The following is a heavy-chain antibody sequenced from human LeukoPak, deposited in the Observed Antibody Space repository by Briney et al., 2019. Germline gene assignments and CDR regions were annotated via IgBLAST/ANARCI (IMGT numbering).Heavy chain of an antibody. D-gene: IGHD3-3*01. Sequence: SGGSLRLSCAASGFTFSSYAMSWVRQAPGKGLEWVSGISGSGGSTYYADSVKGRFTISRDNSKNTVYLQMNSLRAEDTAVYYCAKSSYYDFWRGYKIYYWGQGTLVTVSS. J-gene: IGHJ4*02. V-gene: IGHV3-23*01. CDR1: GFTFSSYA. CDR2: ISGSGGST. CDR3: AKSSYYDFWRGYKIYY.